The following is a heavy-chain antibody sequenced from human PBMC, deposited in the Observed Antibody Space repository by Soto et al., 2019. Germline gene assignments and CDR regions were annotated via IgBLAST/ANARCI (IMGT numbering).Heavy chain of an antibody. CDR1: GDTFSNYA. CDR3: ARETSAPGTFREDASDI. Sequence: QVQLVQSGAEVKKPGSSVKVACKVSGDTFSNYAINWVRQAPGQGLEWMGAIVPLFSTANYAKKFQGRVTITADEFTITGYMELSGLRSDDTATYYCARETSAPGTFREDASDIWGQGTLVTVSS. V-gene: IGHV1-69*12. J-gene: IGHJ3*02. CDR2: IVPLFSTA. D-gene: IGHD6-13*01.